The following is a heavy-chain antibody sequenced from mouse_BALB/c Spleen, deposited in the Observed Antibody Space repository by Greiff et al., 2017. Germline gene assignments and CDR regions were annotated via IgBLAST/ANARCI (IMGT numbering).Heavy chain of an antibody. J-gene: IGHJ2*01. D-gene: IGHD1-2*01. CDR3: ARTSLLRLPLYFDY. V-gene: IGHV2-2*02. CDR2: IWSGGST. CDR1: GFSLTSYG. Sequence: QVQLKQSGPGLVQPSQSLSITCTVSGFSLTSYGVHWVRQSPGKGLEWLGVIWSGGSTDYNAAFISGLSISKDNSKSQVFFKMNSLQANDTAIYYCARTSLLRLPLYFDYWGQGTTLTVSS.